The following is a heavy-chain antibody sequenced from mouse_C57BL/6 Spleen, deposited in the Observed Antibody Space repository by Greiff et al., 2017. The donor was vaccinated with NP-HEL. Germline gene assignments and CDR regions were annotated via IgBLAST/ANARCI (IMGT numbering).Heavy chain of an antibody. CDR2: ISSGSSTI. V-gene: IGHV5-17*01. J-gene: IGHJ4*01. CDR1: GFTFSDYG. D-gene: IGHD2-4*01. CDR3: ARPGLRGFYYAMDY. Sequence: DVMLVESGGGLVKPGGSLKLSCAASGFTFSDYGMHWVRQAPEKGLEWVAYISSGSSTIYYADTVKGRFTISRDNAKKNLFLQMTSLRSEDTAMYYCARPGLRGFYYAMDYWGQGTSVTVSS.